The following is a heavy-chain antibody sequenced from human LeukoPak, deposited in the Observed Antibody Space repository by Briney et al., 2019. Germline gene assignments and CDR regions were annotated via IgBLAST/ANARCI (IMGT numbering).Heavy chain of an antibody. CDR3: AKDRLLGYCSSTSCYTGYFDY. CDR2: ISGSGGST. D-gene: IGHD2-2*02. CDR1: GFTFSSYA. Sequence: GGSLRLSCAASGFTFSSYAMSWVRQAPGKGLEWVSAISGSGGSTYYADSVKGRFTISRDNSKNTLYLQMNSLRAEDTAVYYCAKDRLLGYCSSTSCYTGYFDYWGQGTLVTVSS. J-gene: IGHJ4*02. V-gene: IGHV3-23*01.